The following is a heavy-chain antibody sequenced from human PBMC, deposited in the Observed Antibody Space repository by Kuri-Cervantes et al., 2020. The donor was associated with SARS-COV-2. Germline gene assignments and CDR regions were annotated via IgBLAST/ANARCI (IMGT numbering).Heavy chain of an antibody. CDR3: AREHSGYDWFDV. CDR1: GGSISSSSYY. CDR2: IYYSGST. D-gene: IGHD5-12*01. V-gene: IGHV4-39*07. Sequence: SETLSLTCTVSGGSISSSSYYWGWIRQPPGKGLEWIGSIYYSGSTYYNPSLKSRVTISVDTSKNQFSLKLSSVTAADTALYYCAREHSGYDWFDVWGQGTLVTVSS. J-gene: IGHJ5*02.